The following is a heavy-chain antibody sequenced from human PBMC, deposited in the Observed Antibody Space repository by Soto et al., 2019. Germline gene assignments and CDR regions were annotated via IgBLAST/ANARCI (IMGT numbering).Heavy chain of an antibody. Sequence: ASVKVSCKVSGYTLTELSMHWVRQAPGKGLEWMGGIDPEVGETIYAQKFQGRVTITADESTGTAYMELSSLRSEDTAVYYCARDEYYYDSSGYYNSFGAFDIWGQGTMVTVSS. J-gene: IGHJ3*02. CDR3: ARDEYYYDSSGYYNSFGAFDI. CDR2: IDPEVGET. CDR1: GYTLTELS. D-gene: IGHD3-22*01. V-gene: IGHV1-24*01.